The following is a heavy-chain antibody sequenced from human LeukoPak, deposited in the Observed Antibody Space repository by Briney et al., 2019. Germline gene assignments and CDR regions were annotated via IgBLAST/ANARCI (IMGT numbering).Heavy chain of an antibody. CDR2: ISGNGGST. D-gene: IGHD3-16*01. CDR3: SKGVWGPYYYGLDV. V-gene: IGHV3-23*01. J-gene: IGHJ6*02. Sequence: GGSLRLSCAAPGFTFSCYAMSWVRQAPGKGLEWVSAISGNGGSTYYADSVKGRLTISRDNSKSTLYLQMSSLRAEDTAVYYCSKGVWGPYYYGLDVWGQGTTVTVSS. CDR1: GFTFSCYA.